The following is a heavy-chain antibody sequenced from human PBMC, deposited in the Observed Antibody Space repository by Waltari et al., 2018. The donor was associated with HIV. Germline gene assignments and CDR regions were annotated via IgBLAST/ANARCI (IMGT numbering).Heavy chain of an antibody. J-gene: IGHJ4*02. CDR2: IYYSGST. D-gene: IGHD5-18*01. Sequence: QLQLQESGPGLVKPSETLSLTCTVSGGSLSRSSYFLGWIRQPPGKGLEWIGSIYYSGSTYYNPSLKSRVTISVDTPKNQFSLILSSVTAADTAVYYCARRHVDTALVRWGLDDWGQGTLVTVSS. V-gene: IGHV4-39*01. CDR1: GGSLSRSSYF. CDR3: ARRHVDTALVRWGLDD.